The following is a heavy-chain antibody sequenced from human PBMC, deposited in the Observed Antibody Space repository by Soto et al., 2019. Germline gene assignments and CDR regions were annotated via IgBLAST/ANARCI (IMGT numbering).Heavy chain of an antibody. Sequence: QVQLVQSGAEVKKPGSSVKVSCKASGGTFSSYAISWVRQAPGQGLEWMGGIIPIFGTANYAQKFQGRVTITADESTSTAYMGLSSLRSEDTAGYYCARRVVVVVPAARDYYGMDVWGQGTTVTFSS. CDR3: ARRVVVVVPAARDYYGMDV. CDR2: IIPIFGTA. J-gene: IGHJ6*02. D-gene: IGHD2-2*01. CDR1: GGTFSSYA. V-gene: IGHV1-69*01.